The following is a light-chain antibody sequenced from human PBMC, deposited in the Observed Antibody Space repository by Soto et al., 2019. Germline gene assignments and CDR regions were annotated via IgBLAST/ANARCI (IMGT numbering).Light chain of an antibody. CDR1: QSISSY. Sequence: TDSPSSVYTWGAERVTIPLRASQSISSYLNWYQQKPGQAPNLLIYAASNLQSGVPSRFSGSGSGTDFALKISRVEAEDVRVYYCMQGTLLPLTFGQGTRLEI. CDR2: AAS. J-gene: IGKJ5*01. CDR3: MQGTLLPLT. V-gene: IGKV1-39*01.